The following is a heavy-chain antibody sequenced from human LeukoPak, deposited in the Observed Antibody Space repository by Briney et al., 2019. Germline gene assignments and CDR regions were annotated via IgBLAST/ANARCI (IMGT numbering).Heavy chain of an antibody. CDR3: ARHTRHYYDSSGDAFDI. CDR1: GYTFTGYY. J-gene: IGHJ3*02. CDR2: INPNSGGT. D-gene: IGHD3-22*01. V-gene: IGHV1-2*02. Sequence: ASVKVSCKASGYTFTGYYMHWVRQAPGQGLEWMGWINPNSGGTNYAQKFQGRVTMTRDTSISTAYMELSRLRSDDTAVYYCARHTRHYYDSSGDAFDIWGQGTMVTVSS.